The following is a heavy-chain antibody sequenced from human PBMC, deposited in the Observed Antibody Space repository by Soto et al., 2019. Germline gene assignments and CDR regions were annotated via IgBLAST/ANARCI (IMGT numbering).Heavy chain of an antibody. CDR1: GGSINTAGDY. V-gene: IGHV4-31*03. CDR2: IHSSGRN. Sequence: QVQLMESGPGLVRPSQTLSLTCTVSGGSINTAGDYWNWMRQRPGEGLEWIGSIHSSGRNYYTPCPKGRVQVSPDTSKTQFSVKLDSVTAADTAVYYYVRGKRGPWYFDLWGRGTLVAVSS. J-gene: IGHJ2*01. D-gene: IGHD3-10*01. CDR3: VRGKRGPWYFDL.